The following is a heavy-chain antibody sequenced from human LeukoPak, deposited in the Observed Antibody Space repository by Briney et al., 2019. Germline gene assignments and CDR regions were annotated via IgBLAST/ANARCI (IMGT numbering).Heavy chain of an antibody. CDR1: GGSVSSGSYY. V-gene: IGHV4-61*01. Sequence: TSETLSLTCTVSGGSVSSGSYYWSWIRQPPGKGLEWIGYIYYSGSTNYNPSLKSRVTISVDTSKNQFSLKLSSVTAADTAVYYCARVTTDSYYYYGMDVWGPGTTVTVSS. CDR3: ARVTTDSYYYYGMDV. J-gene: IGHJ6*02. CDR2: IYYSGST. D-gene: IGHD4-17*01.